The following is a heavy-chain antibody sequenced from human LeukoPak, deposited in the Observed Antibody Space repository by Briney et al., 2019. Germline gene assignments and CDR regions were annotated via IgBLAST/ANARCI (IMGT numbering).Heavy chain of an antibody. D-gene: IGHD1-26*01. CDR2: IYYSGST. CDR1: GGSISSGDYY. V-gene: IGHV4-30-4*08. CDR3: ARCGRPGIWFAP. J-gene: IGHJ5*02. Sequence: SETLSLTCTVSGGSISSGDYYWSWIRQPPGKGLEWIGYIYYSGSTYYNPSPKRRVTLSVDTSKNQFSLKLSSVTAAHTAVYYCARCGRPGIWFAPWRQGTLVTVPS.